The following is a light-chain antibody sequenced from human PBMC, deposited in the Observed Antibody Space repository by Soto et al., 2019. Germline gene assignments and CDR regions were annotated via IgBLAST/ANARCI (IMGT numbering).Light chain of an antibody. V-gene: IGLV2-14*01. CDR2: EVS. J-gene: IGLJ1*01. Sequence: SVLTHPASVSGSPGQSITISCTGTSSDVGGYNYVSWYQQHPGKAPKLMIYEVSNRPSGVSNRFSGSKSANTASLTISGLQAEDEADYYFCSYTTSSTPHYVFATAPKVTVL. CDR1: SSDVGGYNY. CDR3: CSYTTSSTPHYV.